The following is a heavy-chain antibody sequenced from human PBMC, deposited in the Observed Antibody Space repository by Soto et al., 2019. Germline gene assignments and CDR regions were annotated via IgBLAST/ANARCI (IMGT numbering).Heavy chain of an antibody. J-gene: IGHJ1*01. CDR1: GGSISSGGYY. CDR2: IYYSGST. Sequence: QVQLQESGPGLVKPSQTLSLTCTVSGGSISSGGYYWSWIRQHPGKGLEWIGYIYYSGSTYYNPAPQGRVTISVATSKNQFSLKLSAVTAAATAVYYCARRGYSGLQHWGQGTLVTVSS. D-gene: IGHD3-22*01. CDR3: ARRGYSGLQH. V-gene: IGHV4-31*03.